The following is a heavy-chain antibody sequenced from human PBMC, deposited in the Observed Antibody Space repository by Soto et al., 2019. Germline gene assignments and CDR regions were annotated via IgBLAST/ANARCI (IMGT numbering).Heavy chain of an antibody. V-gene: IGHV4-61*08. J-gene: IGHJ4*02. CDR3: ARGDIYGDYFDY. D-gene: IGHD4-17*01. Sequence: SETLSLTCTVSGGSISSGDYYWSWIRQPPGKGLEWIGYIYYSGSTNYNPSLKSRVTISVDTSKNQFSLKLSSVTAADTAVYYCARGDIYGDYFDYWGQGTLVTVSS. CDR2: IYYSGST. CDR1: GGSISSGDYY.